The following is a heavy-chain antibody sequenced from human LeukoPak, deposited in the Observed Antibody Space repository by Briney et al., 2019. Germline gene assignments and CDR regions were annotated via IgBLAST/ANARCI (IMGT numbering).Heavy chain of an antibody. D-gene: IGHD5-12*01. J-gene: IGHJ4*02. CDR1: GFTFANAW. V-gene: IGHV3-15*01. CDR3: TADLPPPRGYDYPFDY. CDR2: IKSKTDGETT. Sequence: PGGPLRLSCAASGFTFANAWMSWVRQAPGKGLECVGRIKSKTDGETTDYAAPVKGRFTISRDDSKNMLYLQMNSLKSEDTAVYYCTADLPPPRGYDYPFDYWGQGSLVTVSS.